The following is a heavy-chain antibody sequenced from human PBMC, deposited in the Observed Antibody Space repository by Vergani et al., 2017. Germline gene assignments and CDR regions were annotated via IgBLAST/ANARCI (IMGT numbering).Heavy chain of an antibody. CDR3: ARCFRDEGMIYGGTVENWFDP. J-gene: IGHJ5*02. D-gene: IGHD3-22*01. CDR2: IYYSENK. V-gene: IGHV4-39*01. Sequence: QLQLQESGPGLVKPSETLSLTCTVSGGSITYGAFYWGWIRQSPGKGLEWIGSIYYSENKFYNPSLESRVTRSIDTTKNQFSLKLKSVTAADTAVYYCARCFRDEGMIYGGTVENWFDPWGQGTLVTVSS. CDR1: GGSITYGAFY.